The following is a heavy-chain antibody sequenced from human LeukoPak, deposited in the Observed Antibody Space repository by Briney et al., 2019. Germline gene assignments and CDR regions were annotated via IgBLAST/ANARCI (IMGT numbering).Heavy chain of an antibody. V-gene: IGHV4-30-2*01. Sequence: SETLSLTCAVSGGSISSGGYSWSWLRQPPGTGLEWIGYIYHSGSTYYNPSLKSRVTISVDRSKNQFSLKLSSVTAADTAVYYCAREGDYGSGSYYYWGQGTLVTVAS. CDR1: GGSISSGGYS. D-gene: IGHD3-10*01. J-gene: IGHJ4*02. CDR2: IYHSGST. CDR3: AREGDYGSGSYYY.